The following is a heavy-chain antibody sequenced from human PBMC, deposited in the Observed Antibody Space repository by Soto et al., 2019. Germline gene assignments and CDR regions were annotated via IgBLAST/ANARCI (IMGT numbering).Heavy chain of an antibody. CDR1: GFTFSSYW. Sequence: GGSLRLSCAASGFTFSSYWMHWVRQAPGKGLVWVSRINSDGISTGYADSVKGRFTISRDNAKNTLYLQMNSLRAEDTAVYYCTSGRYCTSTSCYHYYYYGMDVWGQGTTVTVSS. CDR3: TSGRYCTSTSCYHYYYYGMDV. CDR2: INSDGIST. J-gene: IGHJ6*02. V-gene: IGHV3-74*01. D-gene: IGHD2-2*01.